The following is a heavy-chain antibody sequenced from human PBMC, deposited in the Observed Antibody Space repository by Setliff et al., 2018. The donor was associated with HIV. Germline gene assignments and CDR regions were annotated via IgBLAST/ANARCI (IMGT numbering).Heavy chain of an antibody. CDR2: IYYTGST. V-gene: IGHV4-31*03. CDR1: NASISSGGFY. CDR3: ARGVYCGASCYQGTDH. J-gene: IGHJ5*02. D-gene: IGHD2-21*01. Sequence: SETLSLTCTVSNASISSGGFYWSWVRQHPGKGLEWIGYIYYTGSTYYNPSLKSRVSISVDTSKNQFSLKLTSVTAADTAVYYCARGVYCGASCYQGTDHWGQGTLVTVSS.